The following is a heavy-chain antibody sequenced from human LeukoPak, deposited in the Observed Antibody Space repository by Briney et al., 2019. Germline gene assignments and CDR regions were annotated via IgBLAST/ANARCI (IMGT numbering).Heavy chain of an antibody. D-gene: IGHD1-26*01. CDR1: GFTFSSYA. Sequence: PGGSLRLSCAASGFTFSSYAMSWVRQAPGKGLEWVSAISGSGGSTYYADSVKGRFTISRDNSKNMLYLQMNSLRAEDTAVYYCAKDQTRSGSYDYWGQGTLVTVSS. J-gene: IGHJ4*02. CDR2: ISGSGGST. CDR3: AKDQTRSGSYDY. V-gene: IGHV3-23*01.